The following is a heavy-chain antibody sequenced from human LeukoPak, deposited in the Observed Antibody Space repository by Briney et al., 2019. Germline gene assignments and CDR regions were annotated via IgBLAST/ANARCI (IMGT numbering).Heavy chain of an antibody. Sequence: ASVKVSCKASGGTFSSYAISWVRQAPGQGLEWMGRIIPIFGTANYAQKFQGRVTITTDESTSTAYMELSSLRSEDTAVYYCARVRNSSGLGAFDIWGQGTMVTVSS. CDR3: ARVRNSSGLGAFDI. CDR2: IIPIFGTA. CDR1: GGTFSSYA. V-gene: IGHV1-69*05. J-gene: IGHJ3*02. D-gene: IGHD6-19*01.